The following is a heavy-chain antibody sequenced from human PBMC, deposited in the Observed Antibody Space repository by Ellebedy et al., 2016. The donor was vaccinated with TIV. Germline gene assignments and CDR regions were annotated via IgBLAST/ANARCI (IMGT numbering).Heavy chain of an antibody. J-gene: IGHJ6*02. CDR1: GFTVSSNY. CDR3: ARDLVVVTAIWNYDYYGMDV. Sequence: GESLKISCAASGFTVSSNYMTWVRQAPGKGLEWVSVIYSSGSTYYADSVTGRFTISRDNSKNTVYLQMNSLRAEDTAVYYCARDLVVVTAIWNYDYYGMDVWGQGTTVTVSS. CDR2: IYSSGST. V-gene: IGHV3-66*01. D-gene: IGHD2-21*02.